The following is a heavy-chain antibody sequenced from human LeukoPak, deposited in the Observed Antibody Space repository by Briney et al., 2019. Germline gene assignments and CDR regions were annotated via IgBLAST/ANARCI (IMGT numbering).Heavy chain of an antibody. CDR1: GFTFSSYW. J-gene: IGHJ4*02. CDR2: IKQDGSEK. V-gene: IGHV3-7*01. D-gene: IGHD3-9*01. CDR3: ATDYDWVYLDY. Sequence: PGGSLRLSCVASGFTFSSYWMSWVRQAPGKGLEWLANIKQDGSEKYYVDSVRGRFTISRDNAKNSLYLQMNSLRAEDTAVYYCATDYDWVYLDYWGQGTLVTVSS.